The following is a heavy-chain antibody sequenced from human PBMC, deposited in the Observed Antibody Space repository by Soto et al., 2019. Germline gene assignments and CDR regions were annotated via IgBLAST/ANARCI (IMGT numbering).Heavy chain of an antibody. D-gene: IGHD5-12*01. CDR2: ISSSSSYI. V-gene: IGHV3-21*01. Sequence: GGSLRLSCGASGFTFSSYSMNWVRQAPGKGLEWVSSISSSSSYIYYADSVKGRFTISRDNAKNSLYLQMNSLRAEDTAVYYCARDGYIVATIDYWGQGTLVTVSS. J-gene: IGHJ4*02. CDR3: ARDGYIVATIDY. CDR1: GFTFSSYS.